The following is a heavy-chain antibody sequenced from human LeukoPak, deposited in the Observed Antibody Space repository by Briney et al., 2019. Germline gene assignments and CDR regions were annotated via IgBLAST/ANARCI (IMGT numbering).Heavy chain of an antibody. Sequence: GGSLRLSCAASGFIVSSNYMSWVRQAPGKGLEWVSYISSSGSIIYYADSVKGRFTISRDSAKDSLYLRMNSLRAEDMAVYYCARVWYSGSYPVDYWGQGTLVTVSS. CDR1: GFIVSSNY. CDR2: ISSSGSII. V-gene: IGHV3-11*01. CDR3: ARVWYSGSYPVDY. D-gene: IGHD1-26*01. J-gene: IGHJ4*02.